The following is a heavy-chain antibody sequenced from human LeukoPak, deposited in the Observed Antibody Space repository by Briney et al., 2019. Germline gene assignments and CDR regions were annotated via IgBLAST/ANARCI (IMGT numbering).Heavy chain of an antibody. V-gene: IGHV1-2*02. J-gene: IGHJ5*02. CDR1: GYTFTDHY. Sequence: ASVKVSCKTSGYTFTDHYMHWVRQAPGQGLEWMGWINPNTGGTSSAQKFQGRVPKSRDTAITTVYMEVSWLTSDDTAIYYCARADRLHGGPYLIGPWGQGTLVTVSS. CDR3: ARADRLHGGPYLIGP. CDR2: INPNTGGT. D-gene: IGHD2-21*01.